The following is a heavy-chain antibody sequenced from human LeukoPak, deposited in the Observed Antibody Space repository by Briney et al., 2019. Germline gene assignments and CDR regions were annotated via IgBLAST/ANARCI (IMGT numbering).Heavy chain of an antibody. Sequence: ASVKVSCKASGYTFTSYDINWVRQATGQGLEWMGWMNPNSGNTGYAQKFQGRVTMTRDTSTSTVYMELSSLRAEDTAVYYCAREIGLYGSGSIYYYYYMDVWGKGTTVTISS. CDR2: MNPNSGNT. CDR1: GYTFTSYD. J-gene: IGHJ6*03. V-gene: IGHV1-8*01. D-gene: IGHD3-10*01. CDR3: AREIGLYGSGSIYYYYYMDV.